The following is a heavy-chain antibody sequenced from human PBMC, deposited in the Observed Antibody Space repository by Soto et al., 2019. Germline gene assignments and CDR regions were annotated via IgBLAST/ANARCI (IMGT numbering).Heavy chain of an antibody. J-gene: IGHJ4*01. CDR3: AKLGFVLMELYYFHQ. Sequence: AGGSLRLSCTASGFTFSSYAMSWVRQAPGKELEWVSTISGNSGKTNYAESVKGRFSISRDNSKNTVHLQLDSLRAEDMAVYFCAKLGFVLMELYYFHQWVHGTLVTVSS. CDR1: GFTFSSYA. D-gene: IGHD2-8*01. V-gene: IGHV3-23*01. CDR2: ISGNSGKT.